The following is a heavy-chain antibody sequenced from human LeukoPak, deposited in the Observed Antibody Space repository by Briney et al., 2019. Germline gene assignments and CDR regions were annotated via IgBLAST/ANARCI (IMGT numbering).Heavy chain of an antibody. CDR1: GFTFDDYA. CDR3: ARGQGWLQYFDY. V-gene: IGHV3-9*01. Sequence: GGSLRLSCAASGFTFDDYAMHWVRQAPGKGLQWLSGISWNSGTIAYADSVKGRFTISRDNAKNSLYLQMNSLTAEDTAVYYCARGQGWLQYFDYWGQGTLVTVSS. J-gene: IGHJ4*02. CDR2: ISWNSGTI. D-gene: IGHD5-24*01.